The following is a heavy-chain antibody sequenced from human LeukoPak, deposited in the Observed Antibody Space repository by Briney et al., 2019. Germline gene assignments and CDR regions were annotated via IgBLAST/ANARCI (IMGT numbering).Heavy chain of an antibody. D-gene: IGHD3-10*01. CDR3: ARRPMVRGVIMTYYFDY. CDR1: GDSISRGSFS. J-gene: IGHJ4*02. V-gene: IGHV4-30-2*01. CDR2: IYHSGST. Sequence: SEALSLTCTVSGDSISRGSFSWTWIRQPPGKGLEWIGYIYHSGSTYYNPSLKSRVTISVDRSKNQFSLKLSSVTAADTAVYYCARRPMVRGVIMTYYFDYWGQGTLVTVSS.